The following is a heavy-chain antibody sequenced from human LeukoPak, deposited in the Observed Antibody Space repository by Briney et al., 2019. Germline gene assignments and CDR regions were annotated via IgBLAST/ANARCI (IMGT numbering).Heavy chain of an antibody. CDR3: ARTTEGYAGGPGYSYYYYMDV. J-gene: IGHJ6*03. Sequence: SETLSLTCSVSGDSISNFYWSWIRQPPGKGLEWIGYIDYSGSTSYNPSLKSRVTISVDTSKNQFSLKLRSVTAADTAVYYCARTTEGYAGGPGYSYYYYMDVWGKGTTVTISS. D-gene: IGHD5-12*01. V-gene: IGHV4-59*01. CDR2: IDYSGST. CDR1: GDSISNFY.